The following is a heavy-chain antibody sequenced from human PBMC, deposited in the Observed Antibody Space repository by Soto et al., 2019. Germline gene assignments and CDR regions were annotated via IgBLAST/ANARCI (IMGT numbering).Heavy chain of an antibody. Sequence: EVQLVETGGGLIQPGGSLRLSCAASRFTVSSNYMSWVRQAPGKGLEWVSVISGSGGSTYYADSVKGRFTISRDNSKNTLYLQMNSLRAEDTAVYYCAKDDQVVVPAAIFDYWGQGTLVTVSS. J-gene: IGHJ4*02. CDR1: RFTVSSNY. CDR2: ISGSGGST. D-gene: IGHD2-2*01. V-gene: IGHV3-53*02. CDR3: AKDDQVVVPAAIFDY.